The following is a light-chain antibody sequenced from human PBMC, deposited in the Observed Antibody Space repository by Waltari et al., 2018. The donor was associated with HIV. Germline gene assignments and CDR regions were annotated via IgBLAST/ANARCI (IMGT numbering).Light chain of an antibody. CDR3: STWDGSLGAYV. Sequence: QSVLTQPPSVSGTPGQNVTISCSGSWSAIESNYVYWYKLNPGTNSKLLIYRNYLLPSGVPDRFSASKSGASASLAVSGLRSDDEADYYCSTWDGSLGAYVFGGGTKLTVL. CDR1: WSAIESNY. CDR2: RNY. V-gene: IGLV1-47*01. J-gene: IGLJ3*02.